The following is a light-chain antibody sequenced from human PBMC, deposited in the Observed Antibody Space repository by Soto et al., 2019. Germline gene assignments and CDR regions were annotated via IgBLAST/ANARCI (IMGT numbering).Light chain of an antibody. CDR3: QQRSNWPPLT. CDR2: DAS. V-gene: IGKV3-11*01. Sequence: EIVLTQSPATLSLSPGERATLSCRASQSVSSYLAWYQQKPGQAPRLLIYDASNRATGIPARFSGSGSVTDFTLTFSSLELEDFAVYYCQQRSNWPPLTFGGGTKVDIK. CDR1: QSVSSY. J-gene: IGKJ4*01.